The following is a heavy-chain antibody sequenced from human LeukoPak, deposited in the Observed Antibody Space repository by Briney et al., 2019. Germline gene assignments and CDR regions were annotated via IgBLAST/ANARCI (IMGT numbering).Heavy chain of an antibody. CDR2: IIPIFGTA. J-gene: IGHJ4*02. Sequence: SVKVSCKASRGTFSSYAISWVRQAPGQGLEWMGRIIPIFGTANYAQKFQGRVTITTDESTSAAYMELSSLRSEDTAVYYCASQVSSPVLDYWGQGTLVTVSS. D-gene: IGHD6-13*01. V-gene: IGHV1-69*05. CDR1: RGTFSSYA. CDR3: ASQVSSPVLDY.